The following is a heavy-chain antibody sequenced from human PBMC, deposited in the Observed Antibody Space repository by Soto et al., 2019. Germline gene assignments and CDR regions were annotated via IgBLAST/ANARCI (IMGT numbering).Heavy chain of an antibody. CDR3: ARDNPRGYAVVADAFDI. CDR1: GFTFSSYS. J-gene: IGHJ3*02. Sequence: GGSLRLSCAASGFTFSSYSMNWVRQAPGKGLEWVSYISSSSSTIYYADSVKGRFTISRDNAKNSLYLQMNSLRAEDTAVYYCARDNPRGYAVVADAFDIWGQGTMVTVSS. V-gene: IGHV3-48*01. D-gene: IGHD2-15*01. CDR2: ISSSSSTI.